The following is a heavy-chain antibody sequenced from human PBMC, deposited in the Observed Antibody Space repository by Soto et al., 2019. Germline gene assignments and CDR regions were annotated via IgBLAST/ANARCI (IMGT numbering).Heavy chain of an antibody. CDR1: GGSFSGYY. CDR2: INHSGST. V-gene: IGHV4-34*01. CDR3: ARGSLGSGFDP. D-gene: IGHD3-10*01. J-gene: IGHJ5*02. Sequence: QVQLQQWGAGLLKPSETLSLTCAVYGGSFSGYYWSWIRQPPGKGLEWIGEINHSGSTNYNPSLKSRVTISVDTSKNQFSLKLSSVTAADTGVYYCARGSLGSGFDPWGQGTLVTVSS.